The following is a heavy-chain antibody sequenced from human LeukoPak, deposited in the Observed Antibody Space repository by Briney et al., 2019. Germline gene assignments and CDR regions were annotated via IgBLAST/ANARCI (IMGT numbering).Heavy chain of an antibody. D-gene: IGHD3-10*01. V-gene: IGHV3-53*01. J-gene: IGHJ2*01. CDR1: GFTVGTKY. Sequence: GGSLRLSCAASGFTVGTKYMNWVRQAPGKGLEWVSILYSGGDTYYADSVKGRFTISRDNSRNTLSLQMNSLRVDDTAVYYCARVGDHYHWYFDLWGRGALVTVSS. CDR2: LYSGGDT. CDR3: ARVGDHYHWYFDL.